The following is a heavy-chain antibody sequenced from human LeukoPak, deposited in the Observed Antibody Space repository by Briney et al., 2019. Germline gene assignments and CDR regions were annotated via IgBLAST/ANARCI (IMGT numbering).Heavy chain of an antibody. CDR1: GGSFSGYY. D-gene: IGHD2-21*02. CDR3: ARGPLSYCGGDCYSFDY. V-gene: IGHV4-34*01. Sequence: SETLSLTCAVYGGSFSGYYWSWIRQPPGKGLEWIGEINHSGSTNYNPSLKSRVTISVDTSKNQFSLELSSVTAADTAVYYCARGPLSYCGGDCYSFDYWGQGTLVTVSS. J-gene: IGHJ4*02. CDR2: INHSGST.